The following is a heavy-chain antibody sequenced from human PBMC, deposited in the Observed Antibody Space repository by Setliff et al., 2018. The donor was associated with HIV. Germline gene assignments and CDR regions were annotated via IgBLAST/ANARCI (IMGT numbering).Heavy chain of an antibody. CDR1: GGSISSGSYY. V-gene: IGHV4-61*09. CDR3: ARVPWGGRGEYYYYYMDV. Sequence: SETLSLTCTVSGGSISSGSYYWSWIRQPAGKGLEWIGHMYTSGSTSYNPSFKSRVTISLDTSKTQFSLKLSSVTAADTAVYYCARVPWGGRGEYYYYYMDVWGKGTTVTVSS. D-gene: IGHD3-16*01. J-gene: IGHJ6*03. CDR2: MYTSGST.